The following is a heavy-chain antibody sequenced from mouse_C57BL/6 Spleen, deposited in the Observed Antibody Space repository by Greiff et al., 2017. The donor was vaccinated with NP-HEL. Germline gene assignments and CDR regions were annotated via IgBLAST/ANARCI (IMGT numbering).Heavy chain of an antibody. Sequence: VQLQQPGAELVKPGASVKLSCKASGYTFTSYWMQWVHQRPGQGLEWIGEIDPSDSYTNYNQKCKGKATLTVYTSSSIAYMQLSSLTSEDSAVYYCARSLIYDGYYWGQGTLVTVSA. D-gene: IGHD2-3*01. CDR1: GYTFTSYW. CDR3: ARSLIYDGYY. J-gene: IGHJ3*01. V-gene: IGHV1-50*01. CDR2: IDPSDSYT.